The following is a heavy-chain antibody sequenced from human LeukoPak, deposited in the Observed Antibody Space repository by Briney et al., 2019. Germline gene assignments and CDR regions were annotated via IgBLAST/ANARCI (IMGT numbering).Heavy chain of an antibody. D-gene: IGHD4-23*01. CDR2: IYYSGST. V-gene: IGHV4-59*11. Sequence: PSETLSLTCTVSGGSISSHYWSWIRQPPGKGLEWIGCIYYSGSTNYNPSLKSRVTISVDTSKNQFSLKLSSVTAADTAVYYCARASYGGSFDYWGQGTLVTVSS. CDR1: GGSISSHY. J-gene: IGHJ4*02. CDR3: ARASYGGSFDY.